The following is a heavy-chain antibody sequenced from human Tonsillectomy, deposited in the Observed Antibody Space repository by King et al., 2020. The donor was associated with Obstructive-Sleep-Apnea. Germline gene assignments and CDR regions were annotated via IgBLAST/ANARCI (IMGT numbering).Heavy chain of an antibody. D-gene: IGHD2-2*01. Sequence: VQLQQSGPGLVKPSQTLSLTCAISGDSVSTNSAAWTWIRQSPSRGLEWLGRTYYRSKWFNDDALSVKSRITINSDTSKNQFSLHLNSVTPEDTAVYYCARDRDCSSTSCYDYYYYGMDVWGQGTTVTVSS. CDR1: GDSVSTNSAA. J-gene: IGHJ6*02. CDR2: TYYRSKWFN. CDR3: ARDRDCSSTSCYDYYYYGMDV. V-gene: IGHV6-1*01.